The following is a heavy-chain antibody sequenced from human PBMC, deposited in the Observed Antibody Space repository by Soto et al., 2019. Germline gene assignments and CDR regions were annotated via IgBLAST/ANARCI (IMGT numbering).Heavy chain of an antibody. CDR1: GITFSNYG. V-gene: IGHV3-33*01. J-gene: IGHJ3*02. CDR2: IWYDGSNK. Sequence: GGSLRPSNAAVGITFSNYGMQWVHQAPGKGLEWVRVIWYDGSNKYNADSVKGRYPISRDNSKTTRYLQMNSLRAEDTAVYYSAREEWELLQYAFDIWGKGTMVTVSP. D-gene: IGHD1-26*01. CDR3: AREEWELLQYAFDI.